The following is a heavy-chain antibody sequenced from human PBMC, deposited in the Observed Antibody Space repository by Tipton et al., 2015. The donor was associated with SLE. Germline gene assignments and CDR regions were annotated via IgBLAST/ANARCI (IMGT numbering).Heavy chain of an antibody. V-gene: IGHV4-39*07. CDR3: ATAQYSVIGWFES. Sequence: TLSLTCTVSGASVSSSVYSWGWIRQPPGKGLQWIGAMFYTGSAHYNPSLKGRVAISVDTSKNVFSLNISSVTAADTAVYYCATAQYSVIGWFESWGQGTLVTVSS. CDR2: MFYTGSA. J-gene: IGHJ5*01. CDR1: GASVSSSVYS. D-gene: IGHD6-6*01.